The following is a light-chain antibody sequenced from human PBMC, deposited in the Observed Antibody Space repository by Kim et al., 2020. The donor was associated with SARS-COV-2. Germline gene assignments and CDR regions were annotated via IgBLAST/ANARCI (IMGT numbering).Light chain of an antibody. CDR1: QSLSRY. Sequence: LSPGERATLSCRASQSLSRYLVWYQQKPGQPPRLLIHDVSNRATGIPARFSGSGSGTDFTLTISSLEPEDFAVYYCQQRSKWPLTFGGGTKVDIK. V-gene: IGKV3-11*01. J-gene: IGKJ4*01. CDR3: QQRSKWPLT. CDR2: DVS.